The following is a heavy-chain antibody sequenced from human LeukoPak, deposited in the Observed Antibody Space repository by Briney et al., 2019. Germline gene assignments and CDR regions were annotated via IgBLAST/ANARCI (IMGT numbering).Heavy chain of an antibody. D-gene: IGHD6-13*01. V-gene: IGHV1-46*01. CDR1: GYTFTSYY. Sequence: ASVKVSCKASGYTFTSYYMRWVRQAPGQGLEWMGIINPSGGSTSYAQKFQGRVTMTRDMSTSTVYMELSSLRSEDTAVYYCARDGDSSSWSYYYYYYMDVWGKGTTVTVSS. CDR2: INPSGGST. CDR3: ARDGDSSSWSYYYYYYMDV. J-gene: IGHJ6*03.